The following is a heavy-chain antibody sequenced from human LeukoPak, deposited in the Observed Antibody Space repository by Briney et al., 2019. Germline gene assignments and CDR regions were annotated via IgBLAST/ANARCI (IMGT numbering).Heavy chain of an antibody. Sequence: PSETLSLTCTVSGGSISSYYWSWIRQPPGKGLEWIGYIYYSGSTNYNPSLKSRVTISVDMSKNQFSLKLSSVTAADTAVYYCARGPSGSYPGRFDYWGQGTLVTVSS. J-gene: IGHJ4*02. CDR2: IYYSGST. D-gene: IGHD1-26*01. CDR1: GGSISSYY. V-gene: IGHV4-59*08. CDR3: ARGPSGSYPGRFDY.